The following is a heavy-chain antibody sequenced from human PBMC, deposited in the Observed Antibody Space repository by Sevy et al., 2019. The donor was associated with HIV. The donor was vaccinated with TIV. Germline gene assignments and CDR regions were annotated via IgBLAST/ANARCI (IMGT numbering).Heavy chain of an antibody. CDR1: GYTFTGYY. CDR2: INPNSGGT. J-gene: IGHJ4*02. CDR3: AGGGGYYYDSSVRNIDY. D-gene: IGHD3-22*01. Sequence: ASVKVSCKASGYTFTGYYMHWVRQAPGQGLEWMGWINPNSGGTNYAQKFQGRVTMTRDTSISTAYMELSRLRSDDTAGYYCAGGGGYYYDSSVRNIDYWGQGTLVTVSS. V-gene: IGHV1-2*02.